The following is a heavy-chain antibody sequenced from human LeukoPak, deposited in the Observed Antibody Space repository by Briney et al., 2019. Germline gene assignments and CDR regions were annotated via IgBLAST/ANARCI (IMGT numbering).Heavy chain of an antibody. CDR3: ARHLYGSGLHRIDY. CDR1: GGSISSSSYY. V-gene: IGHV4-39*01. CDR2: IYYSGST. Sequence: SETLSLTCTVSGGSISSSSYYWGWIRQSPGKGLEWIGSIYYSGSTYYNPSLKSRVTISVDTSKNQFSLKLSSVTAADTAVYYCARHLYGSGLHRIDYWGQGTLVSVSS. J-gene: IGHJ4*02. D-gene: IGHD6-19*01.